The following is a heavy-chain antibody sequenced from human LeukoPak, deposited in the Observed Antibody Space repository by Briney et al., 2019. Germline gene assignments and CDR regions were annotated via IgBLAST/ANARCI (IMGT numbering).Heavy chain of an antibody. CDR2: ISGSGGST. D-gene: IGHD6-19*01. V-gene: IGHV3-23*01. CDR3: AKDGEEQWLVPNWYFDL. J-gene: IGHJ2*01. Sequence: PGGSLRLSCAASGFTFSSYAMSWVRQAPGKGLEWVSAISGSGGSTYYADSVKGRFTISRDNSKNTLYLQMNSLRAEDTAVYYCAKDGEEQWLVPNWYFDLWGRGTLVTVSS. CDR1: GFTFSSYA.